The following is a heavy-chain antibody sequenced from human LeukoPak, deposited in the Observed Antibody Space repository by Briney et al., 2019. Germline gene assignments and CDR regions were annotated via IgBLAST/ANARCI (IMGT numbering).Heavy chain of an antibody. J-gene: IGHJ4*02. Sequence: GASVKVSCKSSGYTFTGYYMHWVRQAPGQGLEWMGWINPNSGDTNYAQKFQGRVTMTRDTSISTAYMELSRLRSDDTAVYYCARGFDWLSYCFDYWGQGTLVTVSS. V-gene: IGHV1-2*02. CDR2: INPNSGDT. CDR3: ARGFDWLSYCFDY. D-gene: IGHD3-9*01. CDR1: GYTFTGYY.